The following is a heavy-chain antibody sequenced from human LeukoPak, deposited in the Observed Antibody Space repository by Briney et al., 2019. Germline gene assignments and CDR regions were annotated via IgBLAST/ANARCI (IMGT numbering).Heavy chain of an antibody. CDR3: ARGYCSGGSCYDWFDL. CDR1: GYTFAAYY. J-gene: IGHJ5*02. CDR2: TNPNSGGT. D-gene: IGHD2-15*01. V-gene: IGHV1-2*02. Sequence: ASVKVSCKATGYTFAAYYMHWVRQAPGQGVEWMGWTNPNSGGTNYAQKFQGRVTMTRDTSINTAYMELSRLRSEDTAVYYCARGYCSGGSCYDWFDLWGQGTLVTVSS.